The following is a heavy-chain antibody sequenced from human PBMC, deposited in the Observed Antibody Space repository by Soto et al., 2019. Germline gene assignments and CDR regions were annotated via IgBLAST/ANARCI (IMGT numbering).Heavy chain of an antibody. J-gene: IGHJ4*01. CDR2: VSGNGDFT. Sequence: EVQLTESGGGLAQPGGSLRLSCEGSGFTFSDFAISWVRQAPGKGLEWVPFVSGNGDFTVYADPVKARFATSRDNSKNTMFLQMNSLTAEDTAIYYCAKDGTPTVTFDYWGRGNLVTVSS. CDR1: GFTFSDFA. D-gene: IGHD4-17*01. CDR3: AKDGTPTVTFDY. V-gene: IGHV3-23*01.